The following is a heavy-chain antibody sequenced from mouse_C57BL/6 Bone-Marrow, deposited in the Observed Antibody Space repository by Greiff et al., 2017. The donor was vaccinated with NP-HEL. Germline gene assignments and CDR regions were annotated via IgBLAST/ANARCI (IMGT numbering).Heavy chain of an antibody. V-gene: IGHV1-15*01. CDR3: TRWATVLDY. Sequence: VQLQQSGAELVRPGASVTLSCKASGYTFTDYEMHWVKQTPVHGLEWIGAIDPETGGTAYNQKFKGKAILTADKSSSTAYMELRSLTSEDSAVYYCTRWATVLDYWGQGTTLTVSS. CDR1: GYTFTDYE. D-gene: IGHD1-1*01. J-gene: IGHJ2*01. CDR2: IDPETGGT.